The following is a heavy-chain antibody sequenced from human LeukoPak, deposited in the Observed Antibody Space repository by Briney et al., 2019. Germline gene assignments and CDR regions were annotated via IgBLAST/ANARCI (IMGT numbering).Heavy chain of an antibody. CDR1: GYTFTGYY. CDR3: ARDRPTTVTRAFDI. D-gene: IGHD4-17*01. Sequence: ASVKVSCKASGYTFTGYYMHWVRQAPGQGLEWMGWINPNSGGTNYAQKFQGRVTMTRDTSISTAYMELSRLRSDDTAVYYCARDRPTTVTRAFDIWGQGTMVTVSS. V-gene: IGHV1-2*02. J-gene: IGHJ3*02. CDR2: INPNSGGT.